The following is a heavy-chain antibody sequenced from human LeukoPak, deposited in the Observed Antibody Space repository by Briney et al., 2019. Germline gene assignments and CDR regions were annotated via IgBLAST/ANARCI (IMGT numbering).Heavy chain of an antibody. V-gene: IGHV3-9*01. J-gene: IGHJ6*02. CDR3: AKDMGPIVVVPAAIRSRYYYYYGMDV. Sequence: PGGSLRLSCAASGFTFDDYAMQWVRQAPGKGLEWVSGISWNSGSIGYADSVKGRFTISRDNAKNSLYLQMNSLRAEDTALYYCAKDMGPIVVVPAAIRSRYYYYYGMDVWGQGTTVTVSS. D-gene: IGHD2-2*01. CDR2: ISWNSGSI. CDR1: GFTFDDYA.